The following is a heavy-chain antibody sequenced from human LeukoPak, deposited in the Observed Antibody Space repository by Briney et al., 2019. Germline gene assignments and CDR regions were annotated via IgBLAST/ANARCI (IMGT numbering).Heavy chain of an antibody. CDR1: GFTFSSYA. Sequence: GGSLRLSCAASGFTFSSYAMSWVRQAPGKGLEWVSAISGSGGSTYYADSVKGRFTISRDNSKNSLYLQMNSLRAEDTAVYYCARDAYYDFWSGYPRYFDYWGQGTLVTVSS. CDR2: ISGSGGST. D-gene: IGHD3-3*01. J-gene: IGHJ4*02. CDR3: ARDAYYDFWSGYPRYFDY. V-gene: IGHV3-23*01.